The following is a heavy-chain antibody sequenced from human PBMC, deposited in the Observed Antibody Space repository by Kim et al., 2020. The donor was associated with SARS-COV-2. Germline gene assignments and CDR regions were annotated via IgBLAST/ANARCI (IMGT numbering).Heavy chain of an antibody. CDR3: AKPYGAFIAADVFDI. J-gene: IGHJ3*02. Sequence: GGSLRLSCVASGFTFSIYAMSWVRQAPGKGLEWVSAISDSGDTTYYTDSVKGRFTISRDNSKNTLYLQMHSLRAEDTAVYYCAKPYGAFIAADVFDIWGQGTMVTVST. CDR2: ISDSGDTT. CDR1: GFTFSIYA. D-gene: IGHD3-16*02. V-gene: IGHV3-23*01.